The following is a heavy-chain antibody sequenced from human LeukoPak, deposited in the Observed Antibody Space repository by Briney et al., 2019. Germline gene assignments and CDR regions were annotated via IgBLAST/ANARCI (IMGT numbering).Heavy chain of an antibody. CDR3: AKRGVVIRVILVGFHKEAYYFES. V-gene: IGHV3-23*01. CDR2: ISDSGGST. Sequence: HAGGSLRLSCAVSGITLSNYGMSWVRQAPGKGLEWVAGISDSGGSTKYADSVKGRFTIARDKRKNTLYLQMNSLRAEDTAVYFCAKRGVVIRVILVGFHKEAYYFESWGQGALVTVSS. D-gene: IGHD3/OR15-3a*01. J-gene: IGHJ4*02. CDR1: GITLSNYG.